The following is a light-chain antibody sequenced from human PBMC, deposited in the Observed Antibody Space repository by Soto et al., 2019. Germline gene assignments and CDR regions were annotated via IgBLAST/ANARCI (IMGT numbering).Light chain of an antibody. V-gene: IGKV3-20*01. CDR2: DTS. CDR3: QYQGT. CDR1: QSVGRRY. Sequence: IVLTQSPGTLSLSPGERATLSCRARQSVGRRYLAWYQQKPGQAPMLLIYDTSERASDIPDRFSGSGSGTDFTLTISRLVPEDFAVYYCQYQGTFGGGTKVDIK. J-gene: IGKJ4*01.